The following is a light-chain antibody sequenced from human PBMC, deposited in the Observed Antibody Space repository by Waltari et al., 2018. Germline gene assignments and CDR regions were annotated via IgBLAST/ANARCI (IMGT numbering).Light chain of an antibody. V-gene: IGKV1-39*01. J-gene: IGKJ2*01. Sequence: DIQMTQSPYSLSASVGDRVTITCRASQSISSHLNWYQQKPGKAPKLLIYAASSLQSAVPSRSSGSGSVTDFILTISSLQPEDFATYYCQQSYSTPVTFGQGTTLEIK. CDR1: QSISSH. CDR3: QQSYSTPVT. CDR2: AAS.